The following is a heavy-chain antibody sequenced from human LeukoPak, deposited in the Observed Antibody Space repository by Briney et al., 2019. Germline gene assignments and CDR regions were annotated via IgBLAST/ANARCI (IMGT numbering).Heavy chain of an antibody. CDR3: ARVAQPLVFRSFFDY. V-gene: IGHV1-2*02. CDR2: INPNSGGT. D-gene: IGHD6-6*01. CDR1: GYTFTGYY. Sequence: GASVKVSRKASGYTFTGYYMHWVRQAPGQGLEWMGWINPNSGGTNYAQKFQGRVTMTRDTSVSTAYMELSRLRSDDTAVYYCARVAQPLVFRSFFDYWGQGTLVTVSS. J-gene: IGHJ4*02.